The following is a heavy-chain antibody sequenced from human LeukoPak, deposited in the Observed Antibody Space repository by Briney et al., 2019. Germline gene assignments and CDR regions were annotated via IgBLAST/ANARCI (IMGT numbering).Heavy chain of an antibody. J-gene: IGHJ3*02. CDR3: ARVSPRKRITMIVVVNDAFDI. CDR1: GGSISSYY. V-gene: IGHV4-59*01. CDR2: IYYSGST. Sequence: SETLSLTCTVSGGSISSYYWSWIRQPPGKGLEWIGYIYYSGSTNYNPSLKSRVTISVDTSKNQFSLKLSTVTAADTAVYYCARVSPRKRITMIVVVNDAFDIWGQGTMVTVSS. D-gene: IGHD3-22*01.